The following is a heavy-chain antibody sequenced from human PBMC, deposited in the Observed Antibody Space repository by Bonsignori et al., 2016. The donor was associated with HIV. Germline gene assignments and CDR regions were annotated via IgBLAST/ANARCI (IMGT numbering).Heavy chain of an antibody. CDR1: GYSISSGYY. CDR2: IYHSGST. V-gene: IGHV4-38-2*01. CDR3: ASPPDY. J-gene: IGHJ4*02. Sequence: LRLSCAVSGYSISSGYYWAGSGSPHGKGLEWIGSIYHSGSTYYNPSLKSRVTISVDTSKNQFSLKLSSVTAADTAVYYCASPPDYWGQGTLVTVSS.